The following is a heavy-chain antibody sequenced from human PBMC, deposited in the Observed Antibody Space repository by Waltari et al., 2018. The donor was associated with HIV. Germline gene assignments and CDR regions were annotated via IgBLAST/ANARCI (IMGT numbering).Heavy chain of an antibody. V-gene: IGHV3-33*01. D-gene: IGHD4-4*01. CDR3: ARDQEFMTTVTPLAY. CDR2: IWYDGSKT. Sequence: QVQLVESGGGVVQPGGSLSLSCAAHGFPFNNYGIHWVRQAPGKGLEWVAVIWYDGSKTYYEGSVKGRFTISRDTSKNTVYLQMSSLRAEDTALYYCARDQEFMTTVTPLAYWGQGTPVTVSS. CDR1: GFPFNNYG. J-gene: IGHJ4*02.